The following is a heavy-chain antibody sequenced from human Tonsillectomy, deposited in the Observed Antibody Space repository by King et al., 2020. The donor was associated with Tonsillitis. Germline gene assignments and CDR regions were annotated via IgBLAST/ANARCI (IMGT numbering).Heavy chain of an antibody. J-gene: IGHJ4*02. Sequence: QLVQSGAEVKKPGASVKVSCKASGYTFPNYGITWVRQAPGQGLEWMGWISAYNGNKNFAQKVQDRITMTTDTSTSTAYMEMWSLRSDDTAVYYCARDRHQLLDYWGQGTQVTVSS. CDR3: ARDRHQLLDY. D-gene: IGHD2-2*01. V-gene: IGHV1-18*01. CDR1: GYTFPNYG. CDR2: ISAYNGNK.